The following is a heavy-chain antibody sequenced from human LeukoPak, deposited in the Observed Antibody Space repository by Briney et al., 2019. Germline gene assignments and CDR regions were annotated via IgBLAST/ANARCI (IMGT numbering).Heavy chain of an antibody. D-gene: IGHD5-12*01. CDR3: ARDLSGPLDY. CDR2: IYSGGST. CDR1: GFTVSHNY. J-gene: IGHJ4*02. V-gene: IGHV3-66*01. Sequence: PGASLRLSCAASGFTVSHNYMSWVRQAPGKGLEWVSVIYSGGSTNYADSVKGRFTISRDNSKNTLYLQMNSLRAEDTAVYYCARDLSGPLDYWGQGTLVTVSS.